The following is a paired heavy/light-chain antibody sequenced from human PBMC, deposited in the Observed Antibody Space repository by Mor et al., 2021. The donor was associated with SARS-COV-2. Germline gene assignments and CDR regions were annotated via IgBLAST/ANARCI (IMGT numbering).Light chain of an antibody. CDR1: QDINNY. Sequence: DIQMTQSPSSLSASVGDRVTITCQASQDINNYLNWYQQKPGKAPKLLIYDASNLETGVPSRFSGGGSGTDFTFTISSLQPEDIATYYCQQYDNVPAITFGQGTRLEIK. J-gene: IGKJ5*01. CDR2: DAS. CDR3: QQYDNVPAIT. V-gene: IGKV1-33*01.
Heavy chain of an antibody. V-gene: IGHV1-2*02. Sequence: QVQLVQSGAEVKKPGASVKVSCKASGYTFTGYYMHWVRQAPGQGLEWMGWIDPNSGGTNYAQKFQGRVTMTRDTSISTVYMELYSLRSDDTAVYYCARGPELRFLAASYCNYWGQGTLVTVSS. CDR2: IDPNSGGT. CDR1: GYTFTGYY. D-gene: IGHD3-3*01. J-gene: IGHJ4*02. CDR3: ARGPELRFLAASYCNY.